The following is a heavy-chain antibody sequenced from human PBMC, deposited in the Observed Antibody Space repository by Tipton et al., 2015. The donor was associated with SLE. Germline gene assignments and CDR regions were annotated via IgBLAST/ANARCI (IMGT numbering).Heavy chain of an antibody. CDR1: GGSINSYY. CDR2: IYYSGST. J-gene: IGHJ4*02. V-gene: IGHV4-59*01. Sequence: TLSLTCTVSGGSINSYYWSWIRQPPGKGLEWIGYIYYSGSTNYKPSLKSRVTISVDTSKNQFSLKLNSVTAADTAMYFCARSPGRVRSMDYWGQGTLATVYS. CDR3: ARSPGRVRSMDY. D-gene: IGHD3-3*01.